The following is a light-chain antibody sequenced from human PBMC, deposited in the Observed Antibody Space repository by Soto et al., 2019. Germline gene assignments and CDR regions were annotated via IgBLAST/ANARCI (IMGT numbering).Light chain of an antibody. J-gene: IGKJ1*01. V-gene: IGKV3-15*01. Sequence: EIVMTQSPATLSVSPGERATLSCRASQSVSNNLAWYHQKPGQAPRLLIYGASTRATGIRGRFSGSGSGTEITLTISSLQSEDFAVYYCQQYNNWPPAFGQGTKVEI. CDR2: GAS. CDR1: QSVSNN. CDR3: QQYNNWPPA.